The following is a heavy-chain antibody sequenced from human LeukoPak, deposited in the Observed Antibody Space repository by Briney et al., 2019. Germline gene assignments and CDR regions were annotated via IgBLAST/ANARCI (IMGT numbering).Heavy chain of an antibody. Sequence: GGSLRLSCATSGFIFSTYALSWVRQAPGKGLEWASSISGSGRSTYHADSVKGRFTISRDSSKNTLYLQMNSLRAEDTAIYYCARVIRAAPGKGYFDYWGQGTLVTVSS. V-gene: IGHV3-23*01. CDR3: ARVIRAAPGKGYFDY. CDR2: ISGSGRST. J-gene: IGHJ4*02. CDR1: GFIFSTYA. D-gene: IGHD6-13*01.